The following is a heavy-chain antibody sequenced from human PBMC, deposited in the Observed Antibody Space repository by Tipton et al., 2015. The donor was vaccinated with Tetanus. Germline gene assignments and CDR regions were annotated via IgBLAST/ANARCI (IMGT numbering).Heavy chain of an antibody. J-gene: IGHJ5*02. CDR1: GVSIRNGGYS. CDR2: TYHTGGT. Sequence: TLSLTCAVSGVSIRNGGYSWNWIRQPAGKGLEWIGYTYHTGGTYYNPSLKSRVTISVDRSSDQFSLRLTSVTAADTAVYFCARHLYGYWFDPWGQGTRVTVSS. CDR3: ARHLYGYWFDP. D-gene: IGHD2/OR15-2a*01. V-gene: IGHV4-30-2*01.